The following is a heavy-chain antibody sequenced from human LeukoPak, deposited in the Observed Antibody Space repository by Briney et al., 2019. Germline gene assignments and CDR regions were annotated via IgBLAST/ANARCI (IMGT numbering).Heavy chain of an antibody. V-gene: IGHV4-34*01. CDR2: INHSGST. CDR1: GFTVSSNY. D-gene: IGHD3-10*01. J-gene: IGHJ4*02. CDR3: ARGRGWFGEFTD. Sequence: GSLRLSCAASGFTVSSNYMSWVRQPPGKGLEWIGEINHSGSTNYNPSLKSRVTISVDTSKNQFSLKLSSVTAADTAVYYCARGRGWFGEFTDWGQGTLVTVSS.